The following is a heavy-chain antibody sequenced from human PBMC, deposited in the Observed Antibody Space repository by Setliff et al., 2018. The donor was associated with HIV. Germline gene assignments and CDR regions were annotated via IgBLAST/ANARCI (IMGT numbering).Heavy chain of an antibody. D-gene: IGHD3-22*01. J-gene: IGHJ4*02. CDR2: IYSSGST. CDR1: GGSISGHY. Sequence: KASETLSLTCTVSGGSISGHYWSWIRQPPGRGLEWIGYIYSSGSTNFNPPLQSRVTISVDTSKNQFSLKLSSVTAADTAVYYCARGLSFYDPGGFDYWGQGTLVTVSS. V-gene: IGHV4-4*09. CDR3: ARGLSFYDPGGFDY.